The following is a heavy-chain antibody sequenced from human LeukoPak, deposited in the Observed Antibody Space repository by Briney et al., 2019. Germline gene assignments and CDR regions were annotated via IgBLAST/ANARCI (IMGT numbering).Heavy chain of an antibody. V-gene: IGHV3-11*06. CDR2: ISTRSTHA. Sequence: GGSLRLSCAASGFTFSDNYMSWVRQAPGKGLEWVSYISTRSTHAKYADSVRGRFTISRDDAKNSLYLQMNSLRAEDTAVYYCARGHHNGDYWGQGTLVTVSS. CDR1: GFTFSDNY. D-gene: IGHD2-8*01. CDR3: ARGHHNGDY. J-gene: IGHJ4*02.